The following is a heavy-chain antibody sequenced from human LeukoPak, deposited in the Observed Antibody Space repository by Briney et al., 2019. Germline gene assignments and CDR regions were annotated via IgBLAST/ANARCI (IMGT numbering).Heavy chain of an antibody. CDR3: ARVGTFAFDI. CDR1: GGSISTYY. V-gene: IGHV4-59*01. D-gene: IGHD1-14*01. J-gene: IGHJ3*02. CDR2: VYYSGNT. Sequence: PSETLSLTCTVSGGSISTYYWSWIRQPPGKRLEWIGYVYYSGNTNYNPSLQSRVTISVDTSKNQFSLILNSATAADTALYYCARVGTFAFDIWGQGTMVTVSS.